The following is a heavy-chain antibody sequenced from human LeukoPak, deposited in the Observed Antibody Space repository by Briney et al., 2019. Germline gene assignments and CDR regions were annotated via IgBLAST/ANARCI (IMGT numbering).Heavy chain of an antibody. CDR3: ARDPPAVAINTYA. CDR2: IFGGGDT. D-gene: IGHD6-19*01. V-gene: IGHV3-66*01. Sequence: PGGSLRLSCAASGVTVSNNFMLWVRQAPGKGLEWVSLIFGGGDTQYADSVKGRFTISRDHSKNTVYLQMNSLRVEDTAVYYCARDPPAVAINTYAWGRGTLVTVSS. J-gene: IGHJ4*02. CDR1: GVTVSNNF.